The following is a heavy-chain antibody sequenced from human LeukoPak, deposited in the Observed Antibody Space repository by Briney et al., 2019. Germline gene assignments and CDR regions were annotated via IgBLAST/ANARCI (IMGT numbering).Heavy chain of an antibody. V-gene: IGHV1-2*02. CDR2: INPNSGGT. D-gene: IGHD6-19*01. J-gene: IGHJ4*02. CDR3: AREGSSGGGDY. Sequence: ASVKVSCKASGYTFTGYYMHWVRQAPGQGIEWMGWINPNSGGTNYAQKFQGRVTMTRDTSTSTAYMELSRLRSGDTAVYYCAREGSSGGGDYWGQGTLVTVSS. CDR1: GYTFTGYY.